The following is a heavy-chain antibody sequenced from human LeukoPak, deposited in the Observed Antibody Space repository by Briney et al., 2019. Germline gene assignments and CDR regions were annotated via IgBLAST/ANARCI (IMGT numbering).Heavy chain of an antibody. D-gene: IGHD2-21*02. CDR3: AKVGGSRGVVVTLYYFGY. CDR1: GFTFSSYA. CDR2: ISGSGGST. Sequence: GGSLRLSCAASGFTFSSYAMSWVRQAPGKGLEWVSAISGSGGSTYYADSVKGQFTISRDNSKNTLYLQMNSLRAEDTAVYYCAKVGGSRGVVVTLYYFGYWGQGTLVTVSS. J-gene: IGHJ4*02. V-gene: IGHV3-23*01.